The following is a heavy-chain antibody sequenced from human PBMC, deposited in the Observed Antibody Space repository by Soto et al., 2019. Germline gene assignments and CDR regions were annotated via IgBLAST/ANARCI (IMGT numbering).Heavy chain of an antibody. CDR1: GGSISSGGYY. D-gene: IGHD4-4*01. V-gene: IGHV4-31*03. Sequence: TSETLSLTCTVSGGSISSGGYYWSWIRQHPGKGLEWIGYIYYSGSTYYNPSLKSRVTISVDTSKNQFSLKLSSVTAADTAVYYCARVRTVTPLKLYYYYYMDVWGKGTTVTVSS. J-gene: IGHJ6*03. CDR2: IYYSGST. CDR3: ARVRTVTPLKLYYYYYMDV.